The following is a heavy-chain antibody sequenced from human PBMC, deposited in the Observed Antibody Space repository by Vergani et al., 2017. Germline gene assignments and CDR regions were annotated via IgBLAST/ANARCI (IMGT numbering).Heavy chain of an antibody. V-gene: IGHV3-30*02. CDR3: AKHFRGWGIDY. J-gene: IGHJ4*02. Sequence: QVQLVESGGGVVQRGGSLRLSCATSGFTLSNFDMQWIRQGPGKGLEFVTFIQFDGSNQYYAESVKGRFTLSRDISKNTLYLQMNSLRTDDTATYYCAKHFRGWGIDYWGQGTQVIVSS. D-gene: IGHD3-16*01. CDR1: GFTLSNFD. CDR2: IQFDGSNQ.